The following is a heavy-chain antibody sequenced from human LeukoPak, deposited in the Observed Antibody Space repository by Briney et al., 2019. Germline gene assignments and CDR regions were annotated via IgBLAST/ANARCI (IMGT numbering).Heavy chain of an antibody. CDR2: INPKSGGT. J-gene: IGHJ3*02. Sequence: ASVKVSCKASGYTFTGYYMHWVRQAPGQGLEWMGWINPKSGGTHYAQKLQGRVTMTTDASTSTAYMELRSLRSDDTAVYYCARGIPPGDAFDIWGQGTMVTVSS. CDR3: ARGIPPGDAFDI. V-gene: IGHV1-2*02. D-gene: IGHD2-2*02. CDR1: GYTFTGYY.